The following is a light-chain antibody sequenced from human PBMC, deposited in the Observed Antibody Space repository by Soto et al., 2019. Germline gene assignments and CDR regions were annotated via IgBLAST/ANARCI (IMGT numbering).Light chain of an antibody. V-gene: IGKV3D-15*01. CDR3: QQYGDWPGA. Sequence: EVVMTQSPPTLSVSPGERATLSCRASQSVGSKLAWYQQRPGQAPRLLIYDASNRATGIPARFSGSGSGTEFPLTICSLQSEDFAVYSCQQYGDWPGAFGGGTKVDIK. CDR1: QSVGSK. J-gene: IGKJ4*01. CDR2: DAS.